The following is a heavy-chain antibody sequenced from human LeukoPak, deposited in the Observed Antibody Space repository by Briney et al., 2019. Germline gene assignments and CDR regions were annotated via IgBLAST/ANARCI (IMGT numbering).Heavy chain of an antibody. J-gene: IGHJ4*02. CDR2: ISGSGGST. CDR3: AKSALYCSSTSCFNFDY. CDR1: GFTFSSYA. D-gene: IGHD2-2*01. V-gene: IGHV3-23*01. Sequence: GGSLRLSCAASGFTFSSYAMSWVRQAPGKGLEWVSAISGSGGSTYYADSVKGRFTISRDNSKNTLYLQMNSLRAEDTAVYYCAKSALYCSSTSCFNFDYWGQGTLVTISS.